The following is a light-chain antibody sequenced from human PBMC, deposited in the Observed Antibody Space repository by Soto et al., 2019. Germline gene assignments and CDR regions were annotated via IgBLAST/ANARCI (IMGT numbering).Light chain of an antibody. Sequence: EIVMTQSPATLSVSPGERSTLSCRASQSVSSNLAWYQQKPGQAPRHLIYGASTRATGIAARFSGSGSGTEFILPISSLQSEDFAVYYCQQYNNWPPWTFGQGTKVEIK. V-gene: IGKV3-15*01. CDR2: GAS. J-gene: IGKJ1*01. CDR1: QSVSSN. CDR3: QQYNNWPPWT.